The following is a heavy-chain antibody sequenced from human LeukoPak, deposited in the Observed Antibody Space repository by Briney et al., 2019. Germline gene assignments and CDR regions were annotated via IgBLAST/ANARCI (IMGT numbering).Heavy chain of an antibody. CDR1: GFTFDDYA. Sequence: PGGSLRLSCAASGFTFDDYAMHWVRQAPGKGLEWVSGISWNSGSIGYADSVKGRFTISRDNAKNSLYLQMNSLRAEDTAVYYCARGQYQLPNVYYFDYWGQGTLVTVSS. J-gene: IGHJ4*02. D-gene: IGHD2-2*01. V-gene: IGHV3-9*01. CDR3: ARGQYQLPNVYYFDY. CDR2: ISWNSGSI.